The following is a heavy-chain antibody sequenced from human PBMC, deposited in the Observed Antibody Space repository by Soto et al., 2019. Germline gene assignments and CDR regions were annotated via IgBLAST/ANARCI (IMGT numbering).Heavy chain of an antibody. V-gene: IGHV3-66*01. D-gene: IGHD6-19*01. Sequence: GGSLRLSCAASGFTVSSNYMSWVRQAPGKGLEWVSVIYSGGSTYYADSVKGRFTISRDNSKNTLYLQMNSLRAEDTAVYYCARAGTSIAVAGTPSDYWGQGTLVTVSS. J-gene: IGHJ4*02. CDR2: IYSGGST. CDR1: GFTVSSNY. CDR3: ARAGTSIAVAGTPSDY.